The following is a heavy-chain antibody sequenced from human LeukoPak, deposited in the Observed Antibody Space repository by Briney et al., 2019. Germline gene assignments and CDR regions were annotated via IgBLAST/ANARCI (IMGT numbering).Heavy chain of an antibody. CDR2: IKQDGSEQ. J-gene: IGHJ4*02. CDR1: GFTLSSHW. CDR3: AREPAGGPDY. Sequence: PGGSLRLSCAASGFTLSSHWTSWVRHAPGEGLEWVANIKQDGSEQYYAHTVRGRFTISRDNAKNSLYLQINSLTAQDTGIYYCAREPAGGPDYWGQGTVVSVS. D-gene: IGHD6-19*01. V-gene: IGHV3-7*05.